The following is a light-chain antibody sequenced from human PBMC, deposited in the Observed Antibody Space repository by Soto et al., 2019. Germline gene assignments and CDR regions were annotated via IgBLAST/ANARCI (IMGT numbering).Light chain of an antibody. V-gene: IGKV3-20*01. CDR2: GTS. CDR1: ESVSISY. J-gene: IGKJ3*01. Sequence: EIVLTQSPGTLSLSPGERATLSCRASESVSISYLSWYQQKRGQAPRLLIYGTSGRATGIPDRVSGSGSGTDFTLTISRLEPEDFAVYYCQQYGYSVFTCGPGTKVEIK. CDR3: QQYGYSVFT.